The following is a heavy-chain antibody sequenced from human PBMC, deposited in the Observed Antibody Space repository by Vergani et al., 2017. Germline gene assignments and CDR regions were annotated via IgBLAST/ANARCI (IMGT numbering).Heavy chain of an antibody. D-gene: IGHD6-19*01. Sequence: QVQLQESGPGLVKPSQTLSLTCTVSGGSISSGGYYWSWIRQHPGKGLEWIGYIYYSGSTNYNPSLKSRVTISVDTSKNQFSLKLSSVTAADTAVYYCARDRQWLPYYYGMDVWGQGTTVTVSS. CDR2: IYYSGST. CDR1: GGSISSGGYY. V-gene: IGHV4-31*03. CDR3: ARDRQWLPYYYGMDV. J-gene: IGHJ6*02.